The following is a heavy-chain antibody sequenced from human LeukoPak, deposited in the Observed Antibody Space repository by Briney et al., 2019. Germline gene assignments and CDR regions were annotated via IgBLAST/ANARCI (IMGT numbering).Heavy chain of an antibody. V-gene: IGHV3-23*01. Sequence: GGSLRLSCAASGFTFSSHWMTWVRQAPGKGLEWVSGISGSGGSTYYADSVKGRFTISRDNSKNTLYLQMNSLRAEDTAVYYCAKDYLVYYFDYWGQGTLVTVSS. J-gene: IGHJ4*02. D-gene: IGHD5/OR15-5a*01. CDR3: AKDYLVYYFDY. CDR2: ISGSGGST. CDR1: GFTFSSHW.